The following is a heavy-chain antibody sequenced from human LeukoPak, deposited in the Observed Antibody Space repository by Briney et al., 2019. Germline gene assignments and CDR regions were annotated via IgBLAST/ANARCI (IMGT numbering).Heavy chain of an antibody. CDR1: GGSISGYY. Sequence: SETLSLTCSVSGGSISGYYWSWIRQPPGKGLEWIGYIYYSGTTIYNPSLKSRLTISLDTSKNQFSLKLSSVTAADTAVYYCAREVNHYGLRRNSFDPWGQGSKVTVSS. J-gene: IGHJ5*02. CDR2: IYYSGTT. D-gene: IGHD3/OR15-3a*01. CDR3: AREVNHYGLRRNSFDP. V-gene: IGHV4-59*12.